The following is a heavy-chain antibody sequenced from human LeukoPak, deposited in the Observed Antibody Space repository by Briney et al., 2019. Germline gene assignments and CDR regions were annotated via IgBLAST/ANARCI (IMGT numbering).Heavy chain of an antibody. Sequence: ASVKVSCKASGYTFTSYAMNWVRQAPGRGLEWMGWINTNTGNPTYAQGFTGRFVFSLDTSVSTAYLQISSLKAEDTAVYYCARLIAAAATNWFDPWGQGTLVTVSS. CDR1: GYTFTSYA. CDR2: INTNTGNP. V-gene: IGHV7-4-1*02. J-gene: IGHJ5*02. D-gene: IGHD6-13*01. CDR3: ARLIAAAATNWFDP.